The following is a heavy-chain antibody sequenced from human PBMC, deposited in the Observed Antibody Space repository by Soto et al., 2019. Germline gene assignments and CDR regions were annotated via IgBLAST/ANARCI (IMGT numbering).Heavy chain of an antibody. CDR3: AKEGCSGGICYGFDY. J-gene: IGHJ4*02. CDR2: MSWDGSDE. CDR1: GFTFSSYG. D-gene: IGHD2-15*01. V-gene: IGHV3-30*18. Sequence: QVQLVESGGGVVQPGRSLRLSCAASGFTFSSYGMHWVRQAPGKGLEWVAVMSWDGSDEFYEETVKGRFTVSRDNSRNTLYLQMNSLRPEDTAVYHCAKEGCSGGICYGFDYWGQGTLVTVSS.